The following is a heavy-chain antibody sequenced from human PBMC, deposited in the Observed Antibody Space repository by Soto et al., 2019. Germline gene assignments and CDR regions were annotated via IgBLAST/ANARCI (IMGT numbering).Heavy chain of an antibody. Sequence: GTSVKVTCKASGYTITCNYMNWVRQAPRQGLEWMGIINPSGGSTSYAQKFQGRVTMTRDTSTSTVYMELSSLRSEDTAVYYCAIVVVVAAKGYFFDYWGQGTLVTVSS. V-gene: IGHV1-46*01. CDR1: GYTITCNY. D-gene: IGHD2-15*01. J-gene: IGHJ4*02. CDR3: AIVVVVAAKGYFFDY. CDR2: INPSGGST.